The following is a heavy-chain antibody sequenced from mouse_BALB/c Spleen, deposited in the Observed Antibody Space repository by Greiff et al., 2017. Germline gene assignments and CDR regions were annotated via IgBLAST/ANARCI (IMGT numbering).Heavy chain of an antibody. J-gene: IGHJ4*01. CDR1: GFSLTSYG. V-gene: IGHV2-9*02. CDR2: IWAGGST. Sequence: VQLVESGPGLVAPSQSLSITCTVSGFSLTSYGVHWVRQPPGKGLEWLGVIWAGGSTNYNSALMSRLSISKDNSKSQVFLKMNSLQTDDTAMYYCARALFTTAGAMDYWGQGTSVTVSS. CDR3: ARALFTTAGAMDY. D-gene: IGHD1-2*01.